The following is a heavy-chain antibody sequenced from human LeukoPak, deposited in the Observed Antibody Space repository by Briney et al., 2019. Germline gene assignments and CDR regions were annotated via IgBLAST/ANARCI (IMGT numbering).Heavy chain of an antibody. CDR2: IYYSGST. D-gene: IGHD6-13*01. CDR1: GGSISSSSYY. J-gene: IGHJ5*02. Sequence: SETLSLTCTVSGGSISSSSYYWGWIRQPPGKGLEWIGSIYYSGSTYYNPSLKSRVTISVDTSKNQFSLKLSSVTAADTAVYYCARSHSSSWYSWFDPWGQGILVTVSS. CDR3: ARSHSSSWYSWFDP. V-gene: IGHV4-39*07.